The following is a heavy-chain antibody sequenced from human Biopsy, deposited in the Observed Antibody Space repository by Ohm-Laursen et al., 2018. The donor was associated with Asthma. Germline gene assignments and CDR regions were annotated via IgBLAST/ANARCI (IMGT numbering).Heavy chain of an antibody. D-gene: IGHD2/OR15-2a*01. V-gene: IGHV3-23*01. Sequence: SLRLSCAASGFNFGNYAMALVRQAPGKGLEWVSTISGSSIIIHYGGSVKGRFTISRDNSKNTMYLVMNSLRPEDTAVYYCARDESFSMASGSWFDPWGQGTLVTVSS. J-gene: IGHJ5*02. CDR1: GFNFGNYA. CDR3: ARDESFSMASGSWFDP. CDR2: ISGSSIII.